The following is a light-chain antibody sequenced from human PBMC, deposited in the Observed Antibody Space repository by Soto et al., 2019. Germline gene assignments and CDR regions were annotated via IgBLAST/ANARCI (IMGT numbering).Light chain of an antibody. V-gene: IGKV1-16*01. CDR3: QQYNTYPIT. J-gene: IGKJ5*01. CDR1: QDISNY. Sequence: DIQMTQSPSSLSASVGDRVTITCRATQDISNYLAWFQQIPGKAPKSLIYGASSLQSGVPSRFSDSGSGTDFTLTISSLQPEDFATYYCQQYNTYPITFGQGTRLEIK. CDR2: GAS.